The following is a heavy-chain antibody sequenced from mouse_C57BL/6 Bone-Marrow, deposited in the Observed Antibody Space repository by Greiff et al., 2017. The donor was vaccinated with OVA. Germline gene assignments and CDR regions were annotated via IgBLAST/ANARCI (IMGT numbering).Heavy chain of an antibody. J-gene: IGHJ4*01. V-gene: IGHV5-4*01. CDR3: ARGGLWPSMDY. CDR2: ISDGGSYT. CDR1: GFTFSSYA. Sequence: EVQVVESGGGLVKPGGSLKLSCAASGFTFSSYAMSWVRQTPEKRLEWVATISDGGSYTYYPDNVKGRFTISRDNAKNNLYLQMSHLKSEDTAMYYCARGGLWPSMDYWGQGTSVTVSS. D-gene: IGHD1-1*02.